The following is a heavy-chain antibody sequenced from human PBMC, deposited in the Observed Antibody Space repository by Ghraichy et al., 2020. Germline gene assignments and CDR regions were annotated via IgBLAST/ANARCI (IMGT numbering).Heavy chain of an antibody. Sequence: GGSLRLSCEASGFTFSHHGMHWVRQAPGKGLEWVAVVSSAGSVTYYADSVKGRFTISRDNAKNSLYLQMNSLRTEDTAVYFCAKEGTLGVYSFDCGGQGTLVTVSS. CDR2: VSSAGSVT. J-gene: IGHJ4*02. V-gene: IGHV3-30*18. CDR1: GFTFSHHG. D-gene: IGHD3-10*01. CDR3: AKEGTLGVYSFDC.